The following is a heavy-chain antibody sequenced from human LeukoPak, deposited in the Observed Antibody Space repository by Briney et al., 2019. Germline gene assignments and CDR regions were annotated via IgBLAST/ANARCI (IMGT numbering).Heavy chain of an antibody. V-gene: IGHV3-20*01. CDR3: ARGEANYDYVWGSYRYSYYFDY. CDR1: GFTFSSYW. Sequence: GGSLRLSCAASGFTFSSYWMSWVRQAPGKGLEWVSGINWNGGSTGYADSVKGRFTISRDNAKNSLYLQMNSLRAEDTALYHCARGEANYDYVWGSYRYSYYFDYWGQGTLVTVSS. CDR2: INWNGGST. J-gene: IGHJ4*02. D-gene: IGHD3-16*02.